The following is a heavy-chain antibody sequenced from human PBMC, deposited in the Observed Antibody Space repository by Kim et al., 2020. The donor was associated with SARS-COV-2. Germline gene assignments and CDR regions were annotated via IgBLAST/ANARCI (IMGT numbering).Heavy chain of an antibody. CDR2: IIPIFGTA. D-gene: IGHD3-10*01. V-gene: IGHV1-69*06. J-gene: IGHJ4*02. CDR1: GCTFSSYA. Sequence: SVKVSCKSSGCTFSSYAISWVRQAPGQGLEWMGGIIPIFGTANYAQKFQGRVTITADKSTSTAYMELGSLRSEDTAVYYCARGHGSGSYYPPGYWGQGTLVTVSS. CDR3: ARGHGSGSYYPPGY.